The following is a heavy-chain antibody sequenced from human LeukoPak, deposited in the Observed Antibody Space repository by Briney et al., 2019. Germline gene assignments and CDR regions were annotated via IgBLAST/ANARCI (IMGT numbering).Heavy chain of an antibody. CDR3: SRAGHSYGALDY. CDR1: GYILTDYF. CDR2: INPNSGGT. V-gene: IGHV1-2*02. J-gene: IGHJ4*02. D-gene: IGHD5-18*01. Sequence: ASVKVSCKASGYILTDYFLHGVRQAPGQGLEWMGRINPNSGGTNSAQKFQGRVSMTRDMSISTAYMELSRLTSDDTALYYCSRAGHSYGALDYWGQGTLVTVSS.